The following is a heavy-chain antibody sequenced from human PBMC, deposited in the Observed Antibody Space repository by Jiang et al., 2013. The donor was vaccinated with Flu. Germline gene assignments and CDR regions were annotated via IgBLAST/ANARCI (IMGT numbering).Heavy chain of an antibody. CDR1: GFTLTNSA. J-gene: IGHJ4*02. V-gene: IGHV1-58*01. CDR3: AAAASPLAMIVATDYFDY. CDR2: IVVDSGNT. D-gene: IGHD3-22*01. Sequence: QSGAEVKKPGTSVKVSCKASGFTLTNSAVQWVRQARGQRLEWIGWIVVDSGNTNYAQKFQERVTITRDMSTSTAYMELSSLRSEDTAVYYCAAAASPLAMIVATDYFDYWGQGTLVTVSS.